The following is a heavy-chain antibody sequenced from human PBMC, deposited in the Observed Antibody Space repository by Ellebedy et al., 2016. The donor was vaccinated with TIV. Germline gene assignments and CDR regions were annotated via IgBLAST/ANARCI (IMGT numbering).Heavy chain of an antibody. CDR3: ARGGGREMDV. Sequence: GGSLRLSXAASEITFSSYAMHWVRQAPGKGLEWVAVVSYDGGKKHYADSAKGRFTVSRDNSKNMLYLQLNSLRADDTAIYYCARGGGREMDVWGQGTTVTVSS. V-gene: IGHV3-30*04. CDR2: VSYDGGKK. CDR1: EITFSSYA. J-gene: IGHJ6*02.